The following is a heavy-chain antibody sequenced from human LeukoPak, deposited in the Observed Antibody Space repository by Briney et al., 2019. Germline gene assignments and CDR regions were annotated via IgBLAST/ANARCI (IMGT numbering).Heavy chain of an antibody. V-gene: IGHV4-4*07. Sequence: SETLSLTCTVSGGCISSYYWSWIRQPAGKGLEWIGRIYTSGSTNYNPSLKSRVTMSVDTSKNQFSLKLSSVTAADTAVYYCARESCGGDCYSGYNWFDPWGQGTLVTVSS. CDR3: ARESCGGDCYSGYNWFDP. J-gene: IGHJ5*02. CDR2: IYTSGST. D-gene: IGHD2-21*02. CDR1: GGCISSYY.